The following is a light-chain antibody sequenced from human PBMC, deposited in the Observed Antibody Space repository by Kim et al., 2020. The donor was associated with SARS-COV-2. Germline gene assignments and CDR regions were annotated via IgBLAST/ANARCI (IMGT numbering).Light chain of an antibody. Sequence: VDLSREETTTHSCRPHQNVHNSYLAWYKHKPGRAPRLLIYATCRRATGIADRFSGSGSGTDFTLSISRLEPEDFAVYYCHHYGISVGQGTRLEIK. V-gene: IGKV3-20*01. CDR1: QNVHNSY. CDR3: HHYGIS. CDR2: ATC. J-gene: IGKJ5*01.